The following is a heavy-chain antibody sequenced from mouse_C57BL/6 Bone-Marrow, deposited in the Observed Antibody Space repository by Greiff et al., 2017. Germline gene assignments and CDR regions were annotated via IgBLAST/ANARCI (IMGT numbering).Heavy chain of an antibody. CDR3: TRFHGSSYWYFDV. D-gene: IGHD1-1*01. J-gene: IGHJ1*03. CDR1: GYTFTDYE. CDR2: IDPETGGT. Sequence: QVQLKESGAELVRPGASVTLSCKASGYTFTDYEMHWVKQTPVHGLEWIGAIDPETGGTAYNQKFKGKAILTADKSSSTAYMELRSLTSEDSAVYYCTRFHGSSYWYFDVWGTGTTVTVSS. V-gene: IGHV1-15*01.